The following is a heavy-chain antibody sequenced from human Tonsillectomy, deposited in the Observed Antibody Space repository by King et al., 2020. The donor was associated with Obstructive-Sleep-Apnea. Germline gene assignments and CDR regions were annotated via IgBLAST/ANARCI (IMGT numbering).Heavy chain of an antibody. CDR1: GFTFGDFA. D-gene: IGHD6-13*01. V-gene: IGHV3-9*01. Sequence: VQLVESGGGLAQPGRSLRLSCAAAGFTFGDFAMHWVRQAPGKGLEWISGISSKSDDLGYADSVKGRFTISRDNAKNSLYLEMNSLRPNDTAFYYCAKDFGTQLTFPGLEDWGQGTTVTVSS. CDR2: ISSKSDDL. J-gene: IGHJ6*02. CDR3: AKDFGTQLTFPGLED.